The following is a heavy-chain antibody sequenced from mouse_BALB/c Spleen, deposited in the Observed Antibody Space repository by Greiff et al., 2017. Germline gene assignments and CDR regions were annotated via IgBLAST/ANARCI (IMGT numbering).Heavy chain of an antibody. CDR1: GFTFSDYY. CDR3: ARVGFDY. V-gene: IGHV5-4*02. J-gene: IGHJ2*01. CDR2: ISDGGSYT. Sequence: EVKLMESGGGLVKPGGSLKLSCAASGFTFSDYYMYWVRQTPEKRLEWVATISDGGSYTYYPDSVKGRFTISRDNAKNNLYLQMSSLKSEDTAMYYCARVGFDYWGQGTTLTVSS.